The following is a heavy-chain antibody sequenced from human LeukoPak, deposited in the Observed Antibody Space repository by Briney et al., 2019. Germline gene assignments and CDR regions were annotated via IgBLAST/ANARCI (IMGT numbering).Heavy chain of an antibody. V-gene: IGHV3-23*01. J-gene: IGHJ4*02. CDR1: GFTFSSYG. CDR3: AKGRRLWFGDFDY. D-gene: IGHD3-10*01. Sequence: GGTLRLSCAASGFTFSSYGMSWVRQAPGKGLEWVSAISGSGGSTYYADSVKGRFTISRDNSKNTLYLQMNSLRAEDTAVYYCAKGRRLWFGDFDYWGQGTLVTVSS. CDR2: ISGSGGST.